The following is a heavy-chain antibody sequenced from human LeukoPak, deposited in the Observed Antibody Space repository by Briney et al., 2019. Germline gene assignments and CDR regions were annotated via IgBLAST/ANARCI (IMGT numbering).Heavy chain of an antibody. CDR2: IKQDGSEK. CDR1: GFTFSSYW. CDR3: ARDFSLGSSSWYDAFDI. Sequence: HPGGSLRLSCAASGFTFSSYWMSWVRQAPGKGLEWVANIKQDGSEKYYVDSVKGRFTISGDNAKNSLYLQMNSLRAEDTAVYYCARDFSLGSSSWYDAFDIWGQGTMVTVSS. J-gene: IGHJ3*02. D-gene: IGHD6-13*01. V-gene: IGHV3-7*01.